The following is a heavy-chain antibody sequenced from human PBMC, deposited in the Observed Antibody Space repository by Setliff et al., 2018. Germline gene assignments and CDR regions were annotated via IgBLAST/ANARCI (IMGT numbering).Heavy chain of an antibody. D-gene: IGHD7-27*01. CDR3: ATLTGDRGVDY. V-gene: IGHV4-38-2*01. Sequence: SETLSLTCAVSGYSISSGYNWGWIRQPPGKGLEWIASIYYRGSTSYNSSLKSRVSISVDTSKNQFSLNLNSVTAADKAVYYCATLTGDRGVDYWGQGRLVTVSS. J-gene: IGHJ4*02. CDR1: GYSISSGYN. CDR2: IYYRGST.